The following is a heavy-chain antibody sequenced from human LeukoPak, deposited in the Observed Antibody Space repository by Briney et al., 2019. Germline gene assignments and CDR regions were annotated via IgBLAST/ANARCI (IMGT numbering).Heavy chain of an antibody. CDR1: GGSISSSSYY. CDR2: IYHSGST. J-gene: IGHJ4*02. CDR3: AIWSSGSDY. D-gene: IGHD3-22*01. Sequence: SETLSLTCTVSGGSISSSSYYWGWIRQPPGKGLEWIGSIYHSGSTYYNPSLKSRVTISVDTSKNQFSLKLSSVTAADTAVYYCAIWSSGSDYWGQGTLVTVSS. V-gene: IGHV4-39*07.